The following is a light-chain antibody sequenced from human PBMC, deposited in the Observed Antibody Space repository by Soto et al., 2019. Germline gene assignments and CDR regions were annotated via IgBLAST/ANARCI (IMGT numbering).Light chain of an antibody. V-gene: IGLV1-40*01. CDR3: QSYDSSLSGWV. CDR2: GNS. CDR1: NSNIGAGYD. Sequence: QAVVTQPPSVSGAPGQRVTISCTGYNSNIGAGYDVHWYQQLPGTAPKLLIYGNSNRPSGAPDRFSASKSGTSASLAITGLQAEDEADYYCQSYDSSLSGWVFGGGTKLTVL. J-gene: IGLJ3*02.